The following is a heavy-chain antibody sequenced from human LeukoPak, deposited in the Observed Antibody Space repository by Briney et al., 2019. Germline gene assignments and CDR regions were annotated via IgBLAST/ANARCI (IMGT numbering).Heavy chain of an antibody. J-gene: IGHJ4*02. CDR2: ISGSGDAT. CDR3: AKEDALKWEVVDY. D-gene: IGHD1-26*01. Sequence: GGSLRLSCVASGFAFNYGMNWVRQAPGKGLEWVSTISGSGDATYYAKSVEGRFTISRDNSKNTLYLEMNNLRAEDTAVYYCAKEDALKWEVVDYWGQGTLVTVSS. V-gene: IGHV3-23*01. CDR1: GFAFNYG.